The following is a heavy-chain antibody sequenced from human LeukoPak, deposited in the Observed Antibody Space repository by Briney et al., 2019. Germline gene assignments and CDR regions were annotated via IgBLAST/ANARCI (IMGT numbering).Heavy chain of an antibody. CDR3: AKASLPYSSGWYVN. Sequence: PGGSLRLSCAASGFTFDDYAMHWVRQAPGKGLEWVSLISGDGGSTNYADSVKGRFTISRDNSKNSLYLQMNSLRTEDTALYYCAKASLPYSSGWYVNWGQGTLVTVSS. D-gene: IGHD6-19*01. CDR2: ISGDGGST. V-gene: IGHV3-43*02. CDR1: GFTFDDYA. J-gene: IGHJ4*02.